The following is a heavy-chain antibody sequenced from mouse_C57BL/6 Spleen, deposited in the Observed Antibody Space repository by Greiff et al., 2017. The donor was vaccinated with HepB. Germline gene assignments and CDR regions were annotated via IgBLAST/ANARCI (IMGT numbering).Heavy chain of an antibody. CDR3: ARRVGRGYYFDY. CDR2: ISNGGGST. D-gene: IGHD4-1*01. V-gene: IGHV5-12*01. J-gene: IGHJ2*01. Sequence: EVKLVESGGGLVQPGGSLKLSCAASGFTFSDYYMYWVRQTPEKRLEWVAYISNGGGSTYYPDTVKGRFTISRDNAKNTLYLQMSRLKSEDTAMYYCARRVGRGYYFDYWGQGTTLTVSS. CDR1: GFTFSDYY.